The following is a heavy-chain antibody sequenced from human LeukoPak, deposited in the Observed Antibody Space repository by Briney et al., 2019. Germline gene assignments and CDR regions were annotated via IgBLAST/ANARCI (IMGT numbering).Heavy chain of an antibody. Sequence: GGSLRLSCAASGFTFIDYYMSWIRQAPGKGLEWLSYINIGGTNTHYADSVKGRFTISRDNAKKSLYFEMNNLRAEDTAVYYCATDGAGFDTWGQGVLVTVSS. CDR3: ATDGAGFDT. CDR2: INIGGTNT. CDR1: GFTFIDYY. V-gene: IGHV3-11*01. J-gene: IGHJ5*02.